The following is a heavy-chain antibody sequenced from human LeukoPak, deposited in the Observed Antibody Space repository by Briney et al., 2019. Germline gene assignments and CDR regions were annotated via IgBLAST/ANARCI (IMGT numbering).Heavy chain of an antibody. CDR2: IYRGGST. J-gene: IGHJ4*02. Sequence: PGGSLRLSCAASGFTVSDNFMSWVRQAPGKGLEWVSVIYRGGSTYYADSVEGRFTISRDNSKNTLYLQMNSLRAEDTAVYYCAKGGRDIVVVPAVTDYWGQGTLVTVSS. CDR3: AKGGRDIVVVPAVTDY. V-gene: IGHV3-66*01. CDR1: GFTVSDNF. D-gene: IGHD2-2*01.